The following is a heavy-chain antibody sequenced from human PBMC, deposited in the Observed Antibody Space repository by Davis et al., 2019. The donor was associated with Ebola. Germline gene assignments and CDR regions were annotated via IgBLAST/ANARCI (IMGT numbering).Heavy chain of an antibody. V-gene: IGHV1-46*01. CDR3: ASSVRPTGYFDY. CDR2: INPSGGST. Sequence: ASVKVSCKASGYTFTSYYMHWVRQAPGQGLEWMGIINPSGGSTSYAQKFQGRVTMTRDTSTSTVFMELSSLRSEDTAVYYCASSVRPTGYFDYWGQGTLVTISS. J-gene: IGHJ4*02. D-gene: IGHD3-10*01. CDR1: GYTFTSYY.